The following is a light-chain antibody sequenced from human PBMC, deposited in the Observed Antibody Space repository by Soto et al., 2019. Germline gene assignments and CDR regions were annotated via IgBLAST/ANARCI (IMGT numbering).Light chain of an antibody. CDR1: QSFSSSY. CDR2: ETS. V-gene: IGKV3-20*01. Sequence: EIVLTQSPGTLSLSPGERATLSCRASQSFSSSYLAWYQQKPGQAPRLIIYETSSRATGIPDRFSGSGSQTDFTLTISRLEPEDFAVYSCQQYGTSPRTFGQGTRWIS. CDR3: QQYGTSPRT. J-gene: IGKJ1*01.